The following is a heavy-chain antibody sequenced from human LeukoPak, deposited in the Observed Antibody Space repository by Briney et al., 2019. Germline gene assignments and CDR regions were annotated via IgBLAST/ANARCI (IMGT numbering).Heavy chain of an antibody. D-gene: IGHD3-9*01. CDR3: AVLRSDYDILTGYYSPLDY. CDR2: IIPIFGTA. Sequence: SVKVSCKASGYTFSNYDISWVRQAPGQGLEWMGGIIPIFGTANYAQKFQGRVTITADESTSTAYMELSSLRSEDTAVYYCAVLRSDYDILTGYYSPLDYWGQGTLVTVSS. J-gene: IGHJ4*02. CDR1: GYTFSNYD. V-gene: IGHV1-69*13.